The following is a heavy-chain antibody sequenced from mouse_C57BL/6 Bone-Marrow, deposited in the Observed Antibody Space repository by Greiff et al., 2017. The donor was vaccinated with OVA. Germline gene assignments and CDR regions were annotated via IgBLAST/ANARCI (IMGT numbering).Heavy chain of an antibody. CDR2: ISSGGSYT. CDR3: ARRDYYSKLGY. CDR1: GFTFSSYG. D-gene: IGHD2-5*01. J-gene: IGHJ2*01. V-gene: IGHV5-6*01. Sequence: EVQRVESGGDLVKPGGSLKLSCAASGFTFSSYGMSWVRQTPDKRLAWVATISSGGSYTYYPDTVKGRFTISRDNAKNTLYLQMSSLKSEDTAMYYCARRDYYSKLGYWGQGNTITVTS.